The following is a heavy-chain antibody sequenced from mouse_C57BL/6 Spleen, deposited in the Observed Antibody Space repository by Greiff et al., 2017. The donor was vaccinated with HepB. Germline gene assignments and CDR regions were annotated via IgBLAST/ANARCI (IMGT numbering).Heavy chain of an antibody. Sequence: EVKLVESGGGLVKPGGSLKLSCAASGFTFSSYTMSWVRQTPEKRLEWVATISGGGGNTYYPDSVKGRFTISRDNAKNTLYLQMSSLRSEDTALYYCARQGIYYYGSSWYFDVWGTGTTVTVSS. V-gene: IGHV5-9*01. CDR1: GFTFSSYT. D-gene: IGHD1-1*01. CDR3: ARQGIYYYGSSWYFDV. CDR2: ISGGGGNT. J-gene: IGHJ1*03.